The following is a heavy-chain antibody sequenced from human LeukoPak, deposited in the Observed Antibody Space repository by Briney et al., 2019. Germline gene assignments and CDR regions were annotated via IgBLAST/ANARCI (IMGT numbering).Heavy chain of an antibody. J-gene: IGHJ6*02. CDR2: ISSSSSYT. CDR3: ARVKKAEGYAMDV. D-gene: IGHD6-13*01. Sequence: PGGSLRLSCAASGFTFSSYSMNWVRQAPGKGLEWVSYISSSSSYTNYADSVKGRFTVSRDNAENSLYLQMNSLRAEDTAVYYCARVKKAEGYAMDVWGQGTTVTVSS. V-gene: IGHV3-21*05. CDR1: GFTFSSYS.